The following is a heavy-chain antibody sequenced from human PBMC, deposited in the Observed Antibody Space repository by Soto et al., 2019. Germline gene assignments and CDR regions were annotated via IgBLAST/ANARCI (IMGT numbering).Heavy chain of an antibody. J-gene: IGHJ6*02. CDR2: INSDGSST. CDR1: GFTFSSYW. V-gene: IGHV3-74*01. CDR3: ARADLNHLPYYYYGMDV. Sequence: GGSLRLSCAASGFTFSSYWMHWVRQAPGKGLVWVSRINSDGSSTSYADSVKGRFTISRDNAKNTLYLQMNSLRAEDTAVYYCARADLNHLPYYYYGMDVWGQGTTVTVSS.